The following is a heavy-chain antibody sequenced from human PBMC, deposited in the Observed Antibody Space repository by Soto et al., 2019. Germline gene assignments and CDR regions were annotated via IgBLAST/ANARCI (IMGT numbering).Heavy chain of an antibody. J-gene: IGHJ6*02. Sequence: EVQLLESGGGLVQPGGSLRLSCAASGFTFSSYAMSWVRQAPGKGLEWVSAISGSGGSTYHADSVKGRLTISRDNSKNTLYLQVNSLRAEDTAVYYCAKDLSRGRGGRFYYYYGMDVWGQGTTVTVSS. CDR3: AKDLSRGRGGRFYYYYGMDV. V-gene: IGHV3-23*01. CDR2: ISGSGGST. CDR1: GFTFSSYA. D-gene: IGHD1-26*01.